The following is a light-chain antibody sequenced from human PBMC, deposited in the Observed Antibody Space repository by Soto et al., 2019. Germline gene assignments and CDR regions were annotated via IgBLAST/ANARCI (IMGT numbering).Light chain of an antibody. CDR3: QSYDSSLSGAYV. Sequence: QSVLTQPPSVSRAPGQRVTISCTGSSSNIGAGYDVHWYQQLPGTAPKLLIYGNSNRPSGVPDRFSGSKSGTSASLAITGLQAEDEADYYWQSYDSSLSGAYVFGTGTKVTVL. V-gene: IGLV1-40*01. J-gene: IGLJ1*01. CDR1: SSNIGAGYD. CDR2: GNS.